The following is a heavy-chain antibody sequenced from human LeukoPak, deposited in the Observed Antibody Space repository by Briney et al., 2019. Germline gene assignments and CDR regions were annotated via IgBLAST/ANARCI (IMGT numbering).Heavy chain of an antibody. D-gene: IGHD3-9*01. V-gene: IGHV1-46*01. CDR1: GYTFTNYY. CDR2: INPSGGST. CDR3: ARGLDDWSQLDAIDI. Sequence: ASVKVSCKASGYTFTNYYMHWVRQAPGQGLEWMGIINPSGGSTSYAQKFQGRVTMTRDTSTSTAYMQLSSLRAEDTAVYYCARGLDDWSQLDAIDIWGQGTMVTVSS. J-gene: IGHJ3*02.